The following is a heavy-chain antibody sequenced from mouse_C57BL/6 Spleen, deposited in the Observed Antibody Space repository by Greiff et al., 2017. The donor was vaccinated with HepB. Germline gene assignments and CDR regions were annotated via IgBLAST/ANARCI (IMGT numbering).Heavy chain of an antibody. CDR3: ARDGGSEGYYAMDY. CDR2: ISYGGNN. V-gene: IGHV3-6*01. J-gene: IGHJ4*01. CDR1: GFSITSYYY. Sequence: VQLKQSGPGLVKPSQSLSLTCSVTGFSITSYYYWNCLRQFPGNKLEWLRFISYGGNNNYNTSLKIRISITSDTSKNQFFLKLNSLTIEDTATYYCARDGGSEGYYAMDYWGQGTSVTVSS. D-gene: IGHD1-1*02.